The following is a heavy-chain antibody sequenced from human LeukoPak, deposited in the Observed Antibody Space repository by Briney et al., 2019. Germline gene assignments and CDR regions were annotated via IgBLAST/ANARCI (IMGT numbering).Heavy chain of an antibody. D-gene: IGHD2-2*02. CDR2: IIPIFGTA. J-gene: IGHJ5*02. V-gene: IGHV1-69*13. CDR1: GGTFSSYA. Sequence: ASVKVSCKASGGTFSSYAISWVRQAPGQGLEWMGGIIPIFGTANYAQKFQGRVTITADESTSTAYMELSSLRSEDTAVYYCARGGVYCSSTGCYRNWFDPWGQGTLVTVSS. CDR3: ARGGVYCSSTGCYRNWFDP.